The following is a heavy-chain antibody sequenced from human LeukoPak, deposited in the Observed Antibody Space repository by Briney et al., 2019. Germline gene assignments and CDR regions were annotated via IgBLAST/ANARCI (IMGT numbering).Heavy chain of an antibody. D-gene: IGHD5-18*01. CDR1: GDSVSSHSAA. CDR3: ARASHGYNDY. Sequence: SQTLSLTCAISGDSVSSHSAAWIWVRQSPSRGLAWLGRTYYRSKWYNDYAVSVRSRITINPDTSNNHFSLQLSSVTPEDTAVYYCARASHGYNDYWGQGTLVTVSS. CDR2: TYYRSKWYN. V-gene: IGHV6-1*01. J-gene: IGHJ4*02.